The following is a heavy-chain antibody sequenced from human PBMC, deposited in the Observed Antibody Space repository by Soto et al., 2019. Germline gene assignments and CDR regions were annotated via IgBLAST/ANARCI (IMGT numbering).Heavy chain of an antibody. J-gene: IGHJ4*02. Sequence: QVQLQESGPGLVKPSGTLSLTCVVSGASISSNNWWSWVRQPPGKGLEWIGEIYHSGTTSYNPSLNSRVTMSVDKSKNHFSLKVTSVTAADTAVYFCAKDGSGHPYYSDNWGQGTLVTVSS. CDR3: AKDGSGHPYYSDN. V-gene: IGHV4-4*02. D-gene: IGHD2-15*01. CDR1: GASISSNNW. CDR2: IYHSGTT.